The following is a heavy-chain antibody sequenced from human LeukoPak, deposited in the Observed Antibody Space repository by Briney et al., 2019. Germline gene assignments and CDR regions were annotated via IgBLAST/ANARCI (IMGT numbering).Heavy chain of an antibody. D-gene: IGHD3-22*01. J-gene: IGHJ3*02. CDR1: GFTFSSYW. CDR2: IKSKTDGGTT. Sequence: GGSLRLSCAASGFTFSSYWMSWVRQAPGKGLEWVGRIKSKTDGGTTDYAAPVKGRFTISRDDSKNTLYLQMNSLKTEDTAVYYCSYSSGPERIWGQGTMVTVSS. V-gene: IGHV3-15*01. CDR3: SYSSGPERI.